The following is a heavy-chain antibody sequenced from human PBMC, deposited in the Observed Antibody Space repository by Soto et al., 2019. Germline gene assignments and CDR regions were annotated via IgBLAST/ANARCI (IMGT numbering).Heavy chain of an antibody. J-gene: IGHJ4*02. CDR3: SRVSCRGDCDYDY. Sequence: QVQLQESGPGLVKPSETLSLTCTVSGGSISSYYWSCIRQPPGKGLEWIGYIYYSGITNYNPSLKSRVTISVYMDKNQHSLALSPLTAADSAAYYCSRVSCRGDCDYDYWGQGTLVTVSS. CDR2: IYYSGIT. CDR1: GGSISSYY. D-gene: IGHD2-21*02. V-gene: IGHV4-59*01.